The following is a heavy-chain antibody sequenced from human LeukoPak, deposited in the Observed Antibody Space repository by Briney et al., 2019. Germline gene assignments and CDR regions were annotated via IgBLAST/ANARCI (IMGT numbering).Heavy chain of an antibody. CDR3: ASYYCSGGSCYRDYYYGMDV. CDR2: IIPIFGTA. V-gene: IGHV1-69*06. CDR1: GGTFSSYA. D-gene: IGHD2-15*01. Sequence: SVKVSCKASGGTFSSYAISWVRQAPGQGLEWMGGIIPIFGTANCAQKFQGRVTITADKSTSTAYMELSSLRSEDTAVYYCASYYCSGGSCYRDYYYGMDVWGKGTTVTVSS. J-gene: IGHJ6*04.